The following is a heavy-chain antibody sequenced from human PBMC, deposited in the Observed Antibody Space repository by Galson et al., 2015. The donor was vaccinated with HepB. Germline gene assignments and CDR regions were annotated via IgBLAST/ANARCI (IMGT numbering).Heavy chain of an antibody. J-gene: IGHJ4*02. CDR2: ISGSGAIT. CDR1: GFTFNKYA. CDR3: AKTGSSDSPPAVY. Sequence: SLRLSCAASGFTFNKYAMIWFRQAQGKGLEWVSLISGSGAITYYADSVRGRFTISRDNSMDTLYLQMNTLTAEDTATYFCAKTGSSDSPPAVYWGQGTLVTVSS. V-gene: IGHV3-23*01. D-gene: IGHD2-2*01.